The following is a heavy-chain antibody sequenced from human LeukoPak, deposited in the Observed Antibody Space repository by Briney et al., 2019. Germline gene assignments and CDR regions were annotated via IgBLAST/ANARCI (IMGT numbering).Heavy chain of an antibody. CDR1: GYTFTSYY. Sequence: ASVKVSCKASGYTFTSYYMHWVRQAPGQGLEWMGIINPSGGSTSYARKFQGRVTMTRDTSTSTVYMELSSLRSEDTAVYYCARDGYGDYALGYWGQGTLVTVSS. D-gene: IGHD4-17*01. CDR2: INPSGGST. V-gene: IGHV1-46*01. J-gene: IGHJ4*02. CDR3: ARDGYGDYALGY.